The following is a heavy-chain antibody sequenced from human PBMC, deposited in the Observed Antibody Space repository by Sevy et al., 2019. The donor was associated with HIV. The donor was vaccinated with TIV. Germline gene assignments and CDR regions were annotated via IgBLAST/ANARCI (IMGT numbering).Heavy chain of an antibody. CDR1: GFTFSSYA. D-gene: IGHD3-10*01. J-gene: IGHJ4*02. V-gene: IGHV3-30-3*01. Sequence: GGSLRLSCAASGFTFSSYAMHWVRQAPGKGLEWVALISSDGSNKYYADSVRGLFTISRDNSKNTLYLQMNSLRVEDTAVYYCAREHWPGTDFDYWGQGTLVTVSS. CDR3: AREHWPGTDFDY. CDR2: ISSDGSNK.